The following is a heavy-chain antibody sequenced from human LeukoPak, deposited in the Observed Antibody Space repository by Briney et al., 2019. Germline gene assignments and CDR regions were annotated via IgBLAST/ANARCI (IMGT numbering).Heavy chain of an antibody. Sequence: SETLSLTRTVSGGSISSYYWSWIRQPPGKKLEWIGYIYNTGSTSYNPSLKSRVTISVDTSKNQFSLKVTSVTAADTAVYYCARGSSSWSPDFDYWGQGTQVTVSS. V-gene: IGHV4-59*01. CDR1: GGSISSYY. CDR3: ARGSSSWSPDFDY. J-gene: IGHJ4*02. CDR2: IYNTGST. D-gene: IGHD6-13*01.